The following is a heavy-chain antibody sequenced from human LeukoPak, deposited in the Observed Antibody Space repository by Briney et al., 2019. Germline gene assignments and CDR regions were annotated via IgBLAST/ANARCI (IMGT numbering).Heavy chain of an antibody. CDR2: IYYSGST. D-gene: IGHD3-22*01. V-gene: IGHV4-59*01. Sequence: PSETLSLTCTVSGGSISNYYWSWIRQPPGKGLEWVGFIYYSGSTNYNPSLKSRVSISVDTSKNQFSLKLSSVTAADTAMYYCARGWGHYYDSSGYSGNYFDYWGQGTLVTVSS. CDR3: ARGWGHYYDSSGYSGNYFDY. J-gene: IGHJ4*02. CDR1: GGSISNYY.